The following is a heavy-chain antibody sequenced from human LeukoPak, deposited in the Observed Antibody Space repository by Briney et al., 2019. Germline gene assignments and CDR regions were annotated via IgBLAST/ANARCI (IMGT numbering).Heavy chain of an antibody. J-gene: IGHJ3*02. V-gene: IGHV1-8*03. D-gene: IGHD3-10*01. CDR3: ARVNLLWFGELSGDAFDI. Sequence: GASVKVSCKASGYTFTGYYMHWVRQAPGQGLEWMGWMNPNSGNTGYAQKFQGRVTITRNTSISTAYMELSSLRSEDTAVYYCARVNLLWFGELSGDAFDIWGQGTMVTVSS. CDR1: GYTFTGYY. CDR2: MNPNSGNT.